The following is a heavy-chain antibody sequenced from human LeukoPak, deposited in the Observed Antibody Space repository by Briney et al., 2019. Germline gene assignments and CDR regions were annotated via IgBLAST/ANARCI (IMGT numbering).Heavy chain of an antibody. Sequence: GGSLRLSCAASGFTFSSYGMHWVRQAPGKGLEGVAVISYDGSNKYYADSVKGRFTISRDNSKNTLYLQMNSLRAEDTAVYYCAKGGRAVYYDSSGASFFDYWGQGTLVTVSS. CDR1: GFTFSSYG. V-gene: IGHV3-30*18. D-gene: IGHD3-22*01. CDR3: AKGGRAVYYDSSGASFFDY. J-gene: IGHJ4*02. CDR2: ISYDGSNK.